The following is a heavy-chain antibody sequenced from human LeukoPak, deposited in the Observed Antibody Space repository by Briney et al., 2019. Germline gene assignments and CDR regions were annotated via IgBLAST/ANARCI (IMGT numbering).Heavy chain of an antibody. D-gene: IGHD6-13*01. CDR2: ISYDGTNK. V-gene: IGHV3-30-3*01. Sequence: GGSLRLSCAASGFTFSSYAMHWVRQAPGKGLEWVAVISYDGTNKYYADSVKGRFTISRDNSKNTVYLQTNSLSPEDTAVYYCARDGWSRSWGYYFDYWGQGTLVTVSS. CDR1: GFTFSSYA. J-gene: IGHJ4*02. CDR3: ARDGWSRSWGYYFDY.